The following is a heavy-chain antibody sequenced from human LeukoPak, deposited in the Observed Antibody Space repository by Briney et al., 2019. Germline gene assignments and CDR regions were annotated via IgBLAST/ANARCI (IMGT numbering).Heavy chain of an antibody. CDR1: GGSISSPNW. J-gene: IGHJ3*02. D-gene: IGHD1-26*01. CDR2: IYHSGST. CDR3: ARSASGSYAFDI. Sequence: PSRTLSLTCAVSGGSISSPNWWSWVRQPPGKGLEWIGEIYHSGSTNYNLSLKSRVTISVDKAKNQFSLKLNSVTAADTAVYYCARSASGSYAFDIWGQGTMVTVSS. V-gene: IGHV4-4*02.